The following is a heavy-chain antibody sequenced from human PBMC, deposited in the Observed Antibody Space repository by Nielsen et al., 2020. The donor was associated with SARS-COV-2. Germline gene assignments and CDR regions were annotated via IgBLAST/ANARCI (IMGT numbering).Heavy chain of an antibody. J-gene: IGHJ4*02. CDR2: INAGNGNT. D-gene: IGHD3-22*01. V-gene: IGHV1-3*01. CDR3: ARLLDSRVYPTLDY. Sequence: APVKVSCKASGNAFTSHPIHWVRQAPGQRPEWMGWINAGNGNTKYSEKFQGRVTITRDTSASTIYMDLSSLRSDDTAVYYCARLLDSRVYPTLDYWGQGTLVTVSS. CDR1: GNAFTSHP.